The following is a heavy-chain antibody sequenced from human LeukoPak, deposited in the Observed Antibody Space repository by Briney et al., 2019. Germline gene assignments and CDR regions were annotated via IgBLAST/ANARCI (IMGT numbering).Heavy chain of an antibody. Sequence: SVKVSCKASGGSFSSYSINWVRQAPGQGLEWMGRIIPIFGATKNAQTFQDRVTITTDESMSTVYMELSSLRSEDTAVYYCARASSDTYDFDIWGQGTMVTVSS. CDR2: IIPIFGAT. V-gene: IGHV1-69*05. J-gene: IGHJ3*02. CDR3: ARASSDTYDFDI. D-gene: IGHD3-10*01. CDR1: GGSFSSYS.